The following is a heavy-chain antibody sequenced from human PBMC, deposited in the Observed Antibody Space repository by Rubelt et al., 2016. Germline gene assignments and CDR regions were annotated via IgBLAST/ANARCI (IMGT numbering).Heavy chain of an antibody. Sequence: QVQLVQSGAEVKKPGASVKVSCKASGYTFTGYYMHWVRQDTGQGLEWMGIINPSGGSTSYAQKCQGRVTMTRDTSSSTVYMELSSLRSEDTAVYYCARDPGSGSDYMDVWGKGTTVTVSS. CDR1: GYTFTGYY. CDR3: ARDPGSGSDYMDV. V-gene: IGHV1-46*01. J-gene: IGHJ6*03. CDR2: INPSGGST. D-gene: IGHD3-10*01.